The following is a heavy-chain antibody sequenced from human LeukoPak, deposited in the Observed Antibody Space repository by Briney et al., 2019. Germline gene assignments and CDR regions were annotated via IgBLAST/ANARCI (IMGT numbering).Heavy chain of an antibody. V-gene: IGHV3-21*05. CDR2: ISGSSNYI. CDR1: GFTFSSYS. CDR3: ARYWAATASYLDN. D-gene: IGHD2-21*02. J-gene: IGHJ4*02. Sequence: PGGSLRLSCAASGFTFSSYSMFWVRQAPGKGLEWVSYISGSSNYINHADPVKGRFTVSRDNAKTSLYLQMNSLRDEDTAVYYCARYWAATASYLDNWGQGILVTVSS.